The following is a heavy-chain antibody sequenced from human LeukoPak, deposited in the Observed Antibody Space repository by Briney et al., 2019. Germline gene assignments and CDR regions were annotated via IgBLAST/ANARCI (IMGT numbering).Heavy chain of an antibody. CDR3: ARGVWNGEQLLDY. Sequence: SVKVSCKASGGTFSSYAISWVRQAPGQGLEWMGGIIPIFGTANYAQKFQGRVTITADESTSTAYMELRSLRSDDTAVYYCARGVWNGEQLLDYWGQGTLVTVSS. D-gene: IGHD1-1*01. CDR1: GGTFSSYA. V-gene: IGHV1-69*13. J-gene: IGHJ4*02. CDR2: IIPIFGTA.